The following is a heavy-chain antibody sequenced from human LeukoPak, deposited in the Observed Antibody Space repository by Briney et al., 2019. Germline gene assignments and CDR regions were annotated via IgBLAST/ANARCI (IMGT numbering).Heavy chain of an antibody. D-gene: IGHD6-13*01. Sequence: GVSLRLSCAASGFTFSDYYMSWIRQAPGKGLEWVSYISSSSSYTNYTDSVKGRFTISRDNAKTSLYLQMNSLRAEDTAVYYCARALETGYSSSWYSLTFDYWGQGTLVTVSS. CDR1: GFTFSDYY. V-gene: IGHV3-11*06. CDR3: ARALETGYSSSWYSLTFDY. CDR2: ISSSSSYT. J-gene: IGHJ4*02.